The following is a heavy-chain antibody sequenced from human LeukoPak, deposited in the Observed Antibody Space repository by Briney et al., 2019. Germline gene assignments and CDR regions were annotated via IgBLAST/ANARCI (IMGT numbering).Heavy chain of an antibody. CDR3: ARPPLLEWLKLLSIFDI. Sequence: GGSLRLSCAASGFTFSSYAMHWVRQAPGKGLEWLAFIRYDGSIKYYADSVKGRFTISRDNSKNTLYLQMNNLRPEDTAVYYCARPPLLEWLKLLSIFDIWGQGTMVTVSS. V-gene: IGHV3-30*02. CDR1: GFTFSSYA. J-gene: IGHJ3*02. D-gene: IGHD3-3*01. CDR2: IRYDGSIK.